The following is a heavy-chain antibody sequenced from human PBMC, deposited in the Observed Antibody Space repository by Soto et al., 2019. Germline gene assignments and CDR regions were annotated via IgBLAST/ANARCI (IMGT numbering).Heavy chain of an antibody. J-gene: IGHJ5*02. CDR1: GGSISSYY. D-gene: IGHD4-17*01. Sequence: SETLSLTCTVSGGSISSYYWSWIRQPPGKGLEWIGYIYYSGSTNYNPSLKSRVTISVDTSKNQFSLKLSSVTAADTAVYYCARRSRKMTTYWLAPWGQGTLVTVSS. V-gene: IGHV4-59*08. CDR3: ARRSRKMTTYWLAP. CDR2: IYYSGST.